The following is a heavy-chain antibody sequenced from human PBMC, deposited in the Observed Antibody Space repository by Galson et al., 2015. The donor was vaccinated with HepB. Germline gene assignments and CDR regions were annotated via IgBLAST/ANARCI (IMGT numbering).Heavy chain of an antibody. J-gene: IGHJ4*02. CDR1: GYTFTSYG. V-gene: IGHV1-18*01. Sequence: SVKVSCKASGYTFTSYGISWVRQAPGQGLEWMGWISAYNGNTNYAQKLQGRVTMTTDTSTSTAYMELRSLRSDDTAVYYCAREYYDSSGYYSWYYWGQGTLVTLSS. CDR3: AREYYDSSGYYSWYY. D-gene: IGHD3-22*01. CDR2: ISAYNGNT.